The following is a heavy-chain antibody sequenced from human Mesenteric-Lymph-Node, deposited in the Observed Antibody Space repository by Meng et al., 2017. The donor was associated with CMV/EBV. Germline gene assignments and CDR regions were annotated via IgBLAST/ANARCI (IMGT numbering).Heavy chain of an antibody. D-gene: IGHD2-21*02. Sequence: GESLKISCAASGFTFSDYYMSWIRQAPGKGLEWVSYISSSGSTIYYADSVKGRFTISRDNAKNSLYLQMNSLRAEDTAVYYCASVTLTQTDYWGQGTLVTVSS. CDR1: GFTFSDYY. V-gene: IGHV3-11*01. J-gene: IGHJ4*02. CDR2: ISSSGSTI. CDR3: ASVTLTQTDY.